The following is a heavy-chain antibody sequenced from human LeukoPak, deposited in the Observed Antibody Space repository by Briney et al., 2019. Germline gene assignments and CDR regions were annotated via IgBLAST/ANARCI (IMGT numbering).Heavy chain of an antibody. V-gene: IGHV3-7*01. CDR3: AKDIRYFDWLAGD. D-gene: IGHD3-9*01. J-gene: IGHJ4*02. Sequence: GGSLRLSCAASGFTFSNYWMNWVRQAPGKGLEWVANIKQDGSEKYYVDSVEGRFTVSRDNTKNTLYLQMNSLRAEDTAVYYCAKDIRYFDWLAGDWGQGTLVTVSS. CDR2: IKQDGSEK. CDR1: GFTFSNYW.